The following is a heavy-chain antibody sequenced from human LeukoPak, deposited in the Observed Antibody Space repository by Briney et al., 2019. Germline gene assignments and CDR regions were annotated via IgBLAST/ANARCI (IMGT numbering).Heavy chain of an antibody. J-gene: IGHJ4*02. CDR3: ATPGIVATIFDY. D-gene: IGHD5-12*01. CDR2: FDPEDGET. V-gene: IGHV1-24*01. CDR1: GYTLTELS. Sequence: ASVKVSCKVSGYTLTELSMHWVRQAPGKGLEWMGGFDPEDGETIYAQKFQGRVTMTEGTSTDTAYMELSSLRSEDTAVYYCATPGIVATIFDYWGQGTLVTVSS.